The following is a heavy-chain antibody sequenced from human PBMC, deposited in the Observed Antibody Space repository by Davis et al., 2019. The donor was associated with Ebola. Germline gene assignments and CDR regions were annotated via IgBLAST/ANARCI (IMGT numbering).Heavy chain of an antibody. Sequence: ASVKVSCKASGYTFTGYYMHWVRQAPGQGLEWMGWINPNSGGTNYAQKFQGWVTMTRDTSISTAYMERSRLRSDDTAVYYCARVVSGGHIVVDWYFDLWGRGTLVTVSS. V-gene: IGHV1-2*04. D-gene: IGHD2-21*01. CDR2: INPNSGGT. CDR3: ARVVSGGHIVVDWYFDL. J-gene: IGHJ2*01. CDR1: GYTFTGYY.